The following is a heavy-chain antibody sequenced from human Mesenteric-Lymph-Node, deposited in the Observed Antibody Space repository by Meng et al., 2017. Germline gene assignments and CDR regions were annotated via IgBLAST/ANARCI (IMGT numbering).Heavy chain of an antibody. J-gene: IGHJ5*02. V-gene: IGHV4-30-4*01. CDR1: GGSMSSGDYF. CDR2: IYYSGNT. D-gene: IGHD1-14*01. Sequence: QWQAQGSGPGLVMPSQTLSRTCTVSGGSMSSGDYFWNWIRQPPGKGLEWIGYIYYSGNTYYNPSLKSRVTISIDTSKNQFSLKLSSVTAADTAVYYCARAEYYNWFDPWGQGTLVTVSS. CDR3: ARAEYYNWFDP.